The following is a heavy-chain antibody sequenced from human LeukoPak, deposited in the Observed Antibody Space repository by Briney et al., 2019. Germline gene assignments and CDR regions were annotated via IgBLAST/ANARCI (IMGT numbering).Heavy chain of an antibody. J-gene: IGHJ3*02. CDR3: AKMSEGGWGDFDI. V-gene: IGHV3-21*04. Sequence: GGSLRLSCAASGFTFSSYSMNWVRQAPGKGLEWVSSISSSSSYIYYADSVKGRFTISRDNSKNTLYLQMNSLRAEDTAVYYCAKMSEGGWGDFDIWGQGTMVTVSS. CDR2: ISSSSSYI. CDR1: GFTFSSYS. D-gene: IGHD3-16*01.